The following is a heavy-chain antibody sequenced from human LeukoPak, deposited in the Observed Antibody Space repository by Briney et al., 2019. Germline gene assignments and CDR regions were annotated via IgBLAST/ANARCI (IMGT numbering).Heavy chain of an antibody. J-gene: IGHJ4*02. D-gene: IGHD5-18*01. V-gene: IGHV3-30*02. Sequence: GGSLRLSCAASGFRFNGHGMHWVRQAPGKGLEWVAFIRFDETEKYYIDSVKGRFSISRDNSKNTVFLQMNSLRAEDTALYYCARDQGGYSYGAFDYWGQGILVTVSP. CDR1: GFRFNGHG. CDR3: ARDQGGYSYGAFDY. CDR2: IRFDETEK.